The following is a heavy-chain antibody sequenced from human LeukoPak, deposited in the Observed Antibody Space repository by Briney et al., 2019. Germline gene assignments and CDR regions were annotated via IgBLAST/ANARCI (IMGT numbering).Heavy chain of an antibody. J-gene: IGHJ4*02. Sequence: GGSLRLSCAASGFTFSSYSMNWVRQAPGKGLEWVSSISSSSSYIYYADSVKGRFTISRDNAKNSLYLQMNSLRAKDTAVYYCARIDLLAGTDYWGQGTLVTVSS. V-gene: IGHV3-21*01. D-gene: IGHD6-19*01. CDR3: ARIDLLAGTDY. CDR1: GFTFSSYS. CDR2: ISSSSSYI.